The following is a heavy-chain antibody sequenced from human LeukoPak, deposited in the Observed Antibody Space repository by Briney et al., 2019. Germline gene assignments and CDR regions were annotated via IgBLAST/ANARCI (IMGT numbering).Heavy chain of an antibody. Sequence: PGGSLRLSCAASGFTCSSYSMNWVRQAPGKGLEWVSSISSSSYIYYADSVKGRFTISRDNAKNSLYLQMNSLRAEDTAVYYCARDRAVAGTGANWFDPWGQGTLVTVSS. CDR2: ISSSSYI. CDR1: GFTCSSYS. CDR3: ARDRAVAGTGANWFDP. J-gene: IGHJ5*02. V-gene: IGHV3-21*01. D-gene: IGHD6-19*01.